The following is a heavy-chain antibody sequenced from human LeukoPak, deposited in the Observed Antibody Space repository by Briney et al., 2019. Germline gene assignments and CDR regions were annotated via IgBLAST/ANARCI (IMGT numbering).Heavy chain of an antibody. CDR2: IYYSGST. D-gene: IGHD3-10*01. CDR1: GGSISSYY. Sequence: ASETLSLTCTVSGGSISSYYWSWIRQPPGKGLEWIGYIYYSGSTNYNPSLKSRVTISVDTSKNQFSLKLSSVTAADTAVYYCARHIGAESGSGSYYSRLGKYYYYGMDVWGQGTTVTVSS. V-gene: IGHV4-59*01. CDR3: ARHIGAESGSGSYYSRLGKYYYYGMDV. J-gene: IGHJ6*02.